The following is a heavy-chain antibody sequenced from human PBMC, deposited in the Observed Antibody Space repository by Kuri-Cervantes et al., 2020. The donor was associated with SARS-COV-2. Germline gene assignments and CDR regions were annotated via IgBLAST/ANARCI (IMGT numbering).Heavy chain of an antibody. CDR1: GYTFTGYY. J-gene: IGHJ6*02. CDR3: ARDLLDDLVVKSARRNYYYAMDV. Sequence: ASVKVSCKASGYTFTGYYIHWVRQAPGQGLEWMGWINPNSGGTNSAQEFQGWVTMTRDTSISTVYMELSRLRSHDTAVYFCARDLLDDLVVKSARRNYYYAMDVWGQGTTVTVS. D-gene: IGHD2-2*01. CDR2: INPNSGGT. V-gene: IGHV1-2*04.